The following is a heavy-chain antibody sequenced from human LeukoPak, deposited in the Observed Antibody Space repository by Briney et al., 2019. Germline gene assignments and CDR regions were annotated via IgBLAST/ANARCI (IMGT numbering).Heavy chain of an antibody. D-gene: IGHD4-17*01. CDR2: ISGSSGTT. Sequence: GGSLRLSCAASGFTLSSHTVNWVRQAPGKGLEWVSGISGSSGTTYYADSVKGRFTISRDNSKNTLNLQMNSLRAADTAVYYCAKDLHYGDYVLDYWGQGTLVTVSS. CDR3: AKDLHYGDYVLDY. V-gene: IGHV3-23*01. CDR1: GFTLSSHT. J-gene: IGHJ4*02.